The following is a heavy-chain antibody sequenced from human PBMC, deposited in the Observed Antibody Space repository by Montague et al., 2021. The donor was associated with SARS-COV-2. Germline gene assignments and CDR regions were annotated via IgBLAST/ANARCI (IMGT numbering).Heavy chain of an antibody. CDR1: GFTFSSYA. Sequence: SLRLSCAASGFTFSSYAMHWVRQAPGKGLEWVAVISYDGSNKYYAESVKGRFTISRDNSKNTLDLQMNSLRAEDTAVYYCANVLDSYGFYFDYWGQGTLVTVSS. D-gene: IGHD5-18*01. V-gene: IGHV3-30*18. CDR2: ISYDGSNK. J-gene: IGHJ4*02. CDR3: ANVLDSYGFYFDY.